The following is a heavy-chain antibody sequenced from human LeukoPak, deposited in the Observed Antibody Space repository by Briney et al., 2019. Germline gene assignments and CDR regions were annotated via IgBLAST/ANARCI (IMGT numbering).Heavy chain of an antibody. J-gene: IGHJ6*03. CDR1: GFTVSSNY. CDR2: IYSGGST. Sequence: PGGSLRLSCVASGFTVSSNYMSWVRQAPGKGLEWGSDIYSGGSTYYADSVKGRFTISRDNSKNTLYLQMNSLRAEDTAVYYCASGSGSYRTPYYYMDVWGTGTTVTVSS. V-gene: IGHV3-53*01. D-gene: IGHD3-10*01. CDR3: ASGSGSYRTPYYYMDV.